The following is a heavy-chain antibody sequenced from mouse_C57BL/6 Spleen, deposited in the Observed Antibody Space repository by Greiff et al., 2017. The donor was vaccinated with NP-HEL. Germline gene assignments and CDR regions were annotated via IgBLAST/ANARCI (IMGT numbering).Heavy chain of an antibody. CDR1: GFSFNTYA. J-gene: IGHJ1*03. D-gene: IGHD1-1*01. Sequence: DVMLVESGGGLVQPKGSLKLSCAASGFSFNTYAMNWVRQAPGKGLEWVARIRSKSNNYATYYADSVKDRFTISRDDSESMLYLQMNNLKTEDTAMYYCVRQQYYYGSSFYFDVWGTGTTVTVSS. CDR3: VRQQYYYGSSFYFDV. V-gene: IGHV10-1*01. CDR2: IRSKSNNYAT.